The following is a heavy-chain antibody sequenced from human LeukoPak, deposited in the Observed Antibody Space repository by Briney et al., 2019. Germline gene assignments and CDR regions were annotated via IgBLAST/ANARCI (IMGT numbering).Heavy chain of an antibody. D-gene: IGHD4-23*01. CDR2: ISGSGGST. CDR3: AKAKVVTLPAEYFQH. V-gene: IGHV3-23*01. Sequence: GGSLRLSCAASGFTFSSYAMSWVRQAPGKGLEWVSAISGSGGSTYYADSVKGRSTISRDNSKNTLYLQMNSLRAEDTAVYYCAKAKVVTLPAEYFQHWGQGTLVTVSS. J-gene: IGHJ1*01. CDR1: GFTFSSYA.